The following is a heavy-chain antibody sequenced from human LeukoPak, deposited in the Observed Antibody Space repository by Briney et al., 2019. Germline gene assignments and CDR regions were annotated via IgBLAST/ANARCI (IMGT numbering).Heavy chain of an antibody. D-gene: IGHD5-24*01. J-gene: IGHJ4*02. CDR3: ARERDGRFFDY. V-gene: IGHV3-66*01. CDR2: IYSGGRT. Sequence: GGSLRLSCAASGFTVSQNYMTWVRQAPGKGLEWVSAIYSGGRTFYADSVKGRFTISRDNSKNTLFLQISSLRAEDTAVYYCARERDGRFFDYWGQGTLVTVSS. CDR1: GFTVSQNY.